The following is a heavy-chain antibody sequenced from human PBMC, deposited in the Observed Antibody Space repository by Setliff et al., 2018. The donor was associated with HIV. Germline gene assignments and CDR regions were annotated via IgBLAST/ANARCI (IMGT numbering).Heavy chain of an antibody. V-gene: IGHV1-2*02. D-gene: IGHD3-22*01. CDR2: SNPNSGGT. CDR1: GYTFTGYY. Sequence: ASVKVSCKASGYTFTGYYMHWVRQAPGQGLEWMGLSNPNSGGTNYAQKFQGRVTMTRDTSLSTAYMELSRLRSDDTAVYYCARNYYDISGYYGYWGQGTLVTVSS. CDR3: ARNYYDISGYYGY. J-gene: IGHJ4*02.